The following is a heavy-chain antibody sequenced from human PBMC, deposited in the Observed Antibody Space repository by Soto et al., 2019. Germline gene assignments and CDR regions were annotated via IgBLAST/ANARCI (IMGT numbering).Heavy chain of an antibody. CDR3: ARDSGDTMVRGVMGY. D-gene: IGHD3-10*01. Sequence: EVQLVESGGGLVQPGGSLRLSCAASGFTFSSDWMSWVRQAPGKGLEWVANIKQDGSEKYYVDSVKGRFTISRDNAKNSLYLQMNSLRAEDTAVYYCARDSGDTMVRGVMGYWGQGTLVTVSS. CDR1: GFTFSSDW. J-gene: IGHJ4*02. V-gene: IGHV3-7*01. CDR2: IKQDGSEK.